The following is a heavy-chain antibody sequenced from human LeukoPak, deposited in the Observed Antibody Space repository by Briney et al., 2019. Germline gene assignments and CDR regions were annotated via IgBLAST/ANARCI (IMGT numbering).Heavy chain of an antibody. V-gene: IGHV1-2*02. CDR2: INPNSGGT. Sequence: ASVKVSCKASGYTFTGYYMHWVRQAPGQGLEWMGWINPNSGGTNYAQKFQGRVTMTRNTSISTAYMELSRLRSDDTAVYYCARVQLERHFDYWGQGTLVAVSS. J-gene: IGHJ4*02. D-gene: IGHD1-1*01. CDR3: ARVQLERHFDY. CDR1: GYTFTGYY.